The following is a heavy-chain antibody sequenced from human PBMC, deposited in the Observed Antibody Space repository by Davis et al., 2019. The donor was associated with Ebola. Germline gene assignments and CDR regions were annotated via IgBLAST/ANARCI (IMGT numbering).Heavy chain of an antibody. D-gene: IGHD3-10*01. V-gene: IGHV1-46*01. CDR3: ARDGGMVRGGGWFDP. CDR1: GYTFTSYY. CDR2: INPSGGST. J-gene: IGHJ5*02. Sequence: ASVKVSCKASGYTFTSYYMHWVRQAPGQGLEWMGIINPSGGSTSYAQKFQGRVTMTRDTSTSTVYMELSSLRSEDTAVYYCARDGGMVRGGGWFDPWGQGTLVTVSS.